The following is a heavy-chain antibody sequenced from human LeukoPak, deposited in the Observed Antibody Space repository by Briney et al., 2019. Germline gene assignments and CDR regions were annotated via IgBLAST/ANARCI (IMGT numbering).Heavy chain of an antibody. V-gene: IGHV1-2*02. J-gene: IGHJ3*02. CDR3: ARGPRVTIFGVVMANDAFDI. CDR2: INPKSGGT. Sequence: ASVKVSCKASGYTFTDYFMNWVRQAPGQGLEWMGWINPKSGGTVYAQKFQGRVTMTRDTSSSTAYMELSRLRFDDTVVYYCARGPRVTIFGVVMANDAFDIWGQGTMVTVSS. D-gene: IGHD3-3*01. CDR1: GYTFTDYF.